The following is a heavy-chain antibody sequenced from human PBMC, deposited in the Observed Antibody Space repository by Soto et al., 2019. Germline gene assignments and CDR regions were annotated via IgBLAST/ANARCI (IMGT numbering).Heavy chain of an antibody. Sequence: GGSLRLSCAASGFTFSSYSMNWVRQAPGKGLEWVSSISSSSSYIYYADSVKGRITISRDNAKNSLFLQMISLRAEDTAVDYCARVPFSELNALFFDYWGQGTLVTVSS. CDR3: ARVPFSELNALFFDY. CDR2: ISSSSSYI. J-gene: IGHJ4*02. D-gene: IGHD1-26*01. CDR1: GFTFSSYS. V-gene: IGHV3-21*01.